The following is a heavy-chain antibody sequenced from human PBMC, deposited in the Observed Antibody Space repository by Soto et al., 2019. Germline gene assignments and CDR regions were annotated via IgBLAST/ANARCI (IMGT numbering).Heavy chain of an antibody. V-gene: IGHV4-39*01. J-gene: IGHJ4*02. Sequence: SETLSLTCTVSGGSISSSSYYWGWIRQPPGKGLEWIGSIYYSGSTYYNPSLESRVTISVDTSKNQFSLKLSSVTAADTAVHYCARHASYGDDYWGQGTLVTVSS. D-gene: IGHD4-17*01. CDR2: IYYSGST. CDR1: GGSISSSSYY. CDR3: ARHASYGDDY.